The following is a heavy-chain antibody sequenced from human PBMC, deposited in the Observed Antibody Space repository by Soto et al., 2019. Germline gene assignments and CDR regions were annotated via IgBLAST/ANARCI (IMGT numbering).Heavy chain of an antibody. V-gene: IGHV3-48*02. J-gene: IGHJ6*02. D-gene: IGHD2-15*01. CDR2: ISSSSSTI. CDR3: AREGLASTHFYYYYGMDV. CDR1: GFTFSSYS. Sequence: EVPLLESGGGLVQPGGSLRLSCAASGFTFSSYSMNWVRQAPGKGLEWVSYISSSSSTIYYADSVKGRFTISRDNAKNSLYLQMNSLRDEDTAVYYCAREGLASTHFYYYYGMDVWGQGTTVTVSS.